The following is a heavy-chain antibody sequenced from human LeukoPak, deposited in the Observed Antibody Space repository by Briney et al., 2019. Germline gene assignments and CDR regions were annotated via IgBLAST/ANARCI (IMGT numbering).Heavy chain of an antibody. Sequence: PSETLSLTCTVSGGSVSSGSYYWSWIRQPPGKGLEWIGYIYYSGSTNYNPSLKSRVTISVDTSKNQFSLKPSSVTAADTAVYYCARDRLYNWNDGFDYWGQGTLVTVSS. CDR1: GGSVSSGSYY. J-gene: IGHJ4*02. CDR3: ARDRLYNWNDGFDY. CDR2: IYYSGST. V-gene: IGHV4-61*01. D-gene: IGHD1-20*01.